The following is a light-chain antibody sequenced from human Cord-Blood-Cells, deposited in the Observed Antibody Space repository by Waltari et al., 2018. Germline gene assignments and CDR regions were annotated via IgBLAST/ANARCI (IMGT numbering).Light chain of an antibody. CDR2: EVS. CDR1: SSDVGGYNY. CDR3: SSYTSSSTLV. V-gene: IGLV2-14*01. J-gene: IGLJ3*02. Sequence: QSALTQPASVSGSPGQSITISCTGTSSDVGGYNYVSWYQPHPGKAPKLMIYEVSNRPSGVSNRFSGSQSGNTASLTISWLQAEDEADYYCSSYTSSSTLVFGGGTKLTVL.